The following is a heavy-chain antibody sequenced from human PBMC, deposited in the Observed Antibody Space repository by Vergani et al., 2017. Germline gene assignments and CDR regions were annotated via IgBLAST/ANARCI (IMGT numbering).Heavy chain of an antibody. CDR3: ARATAVVRGEIDY. J-gene: IGHJ4*02. Sequence: QVQLVESGGGLVKPGGSLRLSCAASGFTFSDYYMGWIRQAPGKGLEWVSYISDSGDIVYYADSVRGRFTISRDNAKNSLFLQMKSLRDEDAAIYYCARATAVVRGEIDYWGQGTPVTVSS. V-gene: IGHV3-11*01. D-gene: IGHD4-23*01. CDR1: GFTFSDYY. CDR2: ISDSGDIV.